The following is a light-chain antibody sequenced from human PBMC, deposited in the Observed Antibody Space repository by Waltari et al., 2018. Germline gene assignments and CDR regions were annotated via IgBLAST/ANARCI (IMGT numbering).Light chain of an antibody. J-gene: IGLJ2*01. CDR1: NLGNKY. V-gene: IGLV3-1*01. Sequence: SYDLTQPPSVSVSPGQTVTISCSGHNLGNKYVSWYQQKAGQAPLLVVYARDRRPSGIPERFSGSTSDTTATLTISGTQAIDEADYYCQTWDSSLVVFGGGTKLTVL. CDR2: ARD. CDR3: QTWDSSLVV.